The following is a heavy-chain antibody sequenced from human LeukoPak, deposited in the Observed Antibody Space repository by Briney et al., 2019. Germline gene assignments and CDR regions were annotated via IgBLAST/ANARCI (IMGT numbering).Heavy chain of an antibody. D-gene: IGHD2-15*01. V-gene: IGHV4-34*01. CDR1: GGSFSGYY. J-gene: IGHJ6*02. Sequence: SETLSLTCAVYGGSFSGYYWSWIRQPPGKGLEWIGEINHSGSTNYNPSLKSRVTISVHTSKNQFSLKLSSVTAADTAVYYCARGFWVAEDYGMDVWGQGTTVTVSS. CDR3: ARGFWVAEDYGMDV. CDR2: INHSGST.